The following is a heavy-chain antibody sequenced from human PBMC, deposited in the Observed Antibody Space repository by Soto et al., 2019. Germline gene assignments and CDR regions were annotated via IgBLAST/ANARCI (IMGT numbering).Heavy chain of an antibody. CDR2: IKSEADGGAT. CDR3: TTTPPGATVTRD. J-gene: IGHJ4*02. D-gene: IGHD4-17*01. V-gene: IGHV3-15*01. CDR1: GFTSINAW. Sequence: GGSLRLSCAASGFTSINAWMSWVRQGPGKGLEWVGRIKSEADGGATDYAAPVKGRFTISRDDSKNTLYLQMNSLKTEDTAVYYCTTTPPGATVTRDWGQGTLVTVSS.